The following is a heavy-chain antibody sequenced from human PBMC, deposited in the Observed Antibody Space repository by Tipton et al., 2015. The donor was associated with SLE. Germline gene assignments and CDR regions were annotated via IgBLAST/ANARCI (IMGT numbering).Heavy chain of an antibody. CDR1: GFTFSSYA. V-gene: IGHV3-23*01. CDR3: AKDTVVVVAANYGMDV. J-gene: IGHJ6*02. Sequence: SLRLSCAASGFTFSSYAMSWVLQAPGKGLEWVSAISGSGGSTYYADSVKGRFTISRDNSKNTLYLQMNSLRAEDTAVYYCAKDTVVVVAANYGMDVWGQGTTVTVSS. CDR2: ISGSGGST. D-gene: IGHD2-15*01.